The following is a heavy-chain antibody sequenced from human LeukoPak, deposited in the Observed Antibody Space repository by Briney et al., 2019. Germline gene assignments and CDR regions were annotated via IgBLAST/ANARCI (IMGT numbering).Heavy chain of an antibody. J-gene: IGHJ5*02. CDR2: IYYSGST. D-gene: IGHD3-3*01. Sequence: SETLPLTCTVSGGSISSYYWGWIRQPPGKGLEWIGYIYYSGSTNYNPSLKSRVTISVDTSKNQFSLKLSSVTAADTAVYYCARFTIFGVVNGWFDPWGQGTLVTVSS. CDR1: GGSISSYY. V-gene: IGHV4-59*01. CDR3: ARFTIFGVVNGWFDP.